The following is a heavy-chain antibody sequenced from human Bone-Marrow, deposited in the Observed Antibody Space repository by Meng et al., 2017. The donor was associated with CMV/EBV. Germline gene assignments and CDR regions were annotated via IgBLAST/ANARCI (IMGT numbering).Heavy chain of an antibody. Sequence: ASVKVSCKASGYTFTSYDINWVRQATGQGLEWMGWMNPNSGNTGYAQKFQGRVTMTRNTSISTAYMELSSLRSEDTAVYYCAREGYYDFWSGPVIPLYYYYGMDVWGQGTTVTVSS. J-gene: IGHJ6*02. V-gene: IGHV1-8*01. D-gene: IGHD3-3*01. CDR3: AREGYYDFWSGPVIPLYYYYGMDV. CDR1: GYTFTSYD. CDR2: MNPNSGNT.